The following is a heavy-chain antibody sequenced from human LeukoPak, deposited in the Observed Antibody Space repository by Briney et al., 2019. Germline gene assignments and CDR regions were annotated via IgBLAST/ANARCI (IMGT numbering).Heavy chain of an antibody. D-gene: IGHD3-10*01. Sequence: SETLSLTCTVSNGSISSDTYFWSWIRQPAGKGLEWIGRMSSSGISTYSPSLKSRVTISIDTSRNQFSMNLNSVTAADTAVYYCATRLGELLLNYFDYWGQGTLVTVSS. CDR1: NGSISSDTYF. CDR2: MSSSGIS. CDR3: ATRLGELLLNYFDY. V-gene: IGHV4-61*02. J-gene: IGHJ4*02.